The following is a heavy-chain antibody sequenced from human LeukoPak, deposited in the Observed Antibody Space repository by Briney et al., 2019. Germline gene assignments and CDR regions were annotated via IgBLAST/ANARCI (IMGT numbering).Heavy chain of an antibody. D-gene: IGHD1-1*01. V-gene: IGHV1-2*02. Sequence: ASVKVSCKASGYTFTGYYIHWVRQAPGQGLEWMGWINPKSGGANYAQKFQGRVTVTRDTSRSTVSMELRGLRSEDTAVYYCARDLAFTGTTRGLGEAFEFWGQGTMVTVSS. CDR2: INPKSGGA. CDR1: GYTFTGYY. J-gene: IGHJ3*01. CDR3: ARDLAFTGTTRGLGEAFEF.